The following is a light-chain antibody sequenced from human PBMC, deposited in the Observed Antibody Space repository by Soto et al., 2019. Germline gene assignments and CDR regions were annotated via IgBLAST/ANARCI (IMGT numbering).Light chain of an antibody. CDR1: SSXVGGYNY. V-gene: IGLV2-11*01. Sequence: QSALTQPRSVSGSPGQSVTISCTGTSSXVGGYNYVSWYQQHPGKAPKLMIYDVSKRPSGVPDRFSGSKSGNTASLTISGLQAEDEADYYCCSYAGSYVFGTGTKVTVL. J-gene: IGLJ1*01. CDR2: DVS. CDR3: CSYAGSYV.